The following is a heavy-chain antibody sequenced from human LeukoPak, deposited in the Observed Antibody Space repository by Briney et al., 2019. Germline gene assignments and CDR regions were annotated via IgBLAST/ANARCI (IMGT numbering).Heavy chain of an antibody. CDR1: GFTFSSYG. J-gene: IGHJ5*02. V-gene: IGHV3-33*01. CDR2: IWYDGSNK. D-gene: IGHD6-13*01. CDR3: ARGFGIAAAGSVWFDP. Sequence: GRSLRLSCAASGFTFSSYGMHWVRQAPGKGLAWVAVIWYDGSNKYYADSVKGRFTISRDNSKNTPYLQMNSLRAEDTAVYYCARGFGIAAAGSVWFDPWGQGTLVTVSS.